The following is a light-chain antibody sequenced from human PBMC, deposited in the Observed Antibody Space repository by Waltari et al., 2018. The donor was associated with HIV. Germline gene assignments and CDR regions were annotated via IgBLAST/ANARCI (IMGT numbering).Light chain of an antibody. CDR2: GAS. CDR1: HDIRND. CDR3: QQYRSAPLT. J-gene: IGKJ1*01. V-gene: IGKV1-27*01. Sequence: DIQMTQSPSSLSASVGDGLSITCRASHDIRNDLAWYQQKPGKVPKLLIYGASTVQSGVPFRFSGGGSGTDFTLTITSLQTEDVATYYCQQYRSAPLTFGQGTKLEIK.